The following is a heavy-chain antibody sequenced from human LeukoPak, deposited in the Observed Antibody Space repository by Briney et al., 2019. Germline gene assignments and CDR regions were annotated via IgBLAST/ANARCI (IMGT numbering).Heavy chain of an antibody. CDR2: ISSSSSYI. CDR3: ARARDSLGGYFDY. J-gene: IGHJ4*02. V-gene: IGHV3-21*01. CDR1: GFTFISYS. Sequence: PGGSLRLSCAASGFTFISYSMNWVRQAPGKGLEWVSSISSSSSYIYYADPVKGRFTISRDNAKNSLYLQMNSLRAEDTAVYYCARARDSLGGYFDYWGQGTLVTVSS. D-gene: IGHD3-10*01.